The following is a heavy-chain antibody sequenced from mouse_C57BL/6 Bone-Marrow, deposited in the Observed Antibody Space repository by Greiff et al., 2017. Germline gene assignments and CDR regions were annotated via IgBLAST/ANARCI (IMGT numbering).Heavy chain of an antibody. Sequence: SGAELARPGASVKLSCKASGYTFTSYGISWVKQRTGQGLEWIGEIYPRSGNTYYNEKFKGKATLTADKSSSTAYMELRSLTSEDSAVYFCARSYGSSYGGFAYWGQGTLVTVSA. CDR3: ARSYGSSYGGFAY. CDR2: IYPRSGNT. V-gene: IGHV1-81*01. D-gene: IGHD1-1*01. CDR1: GYTFTSYG. J-gene: IGHJ3*01.